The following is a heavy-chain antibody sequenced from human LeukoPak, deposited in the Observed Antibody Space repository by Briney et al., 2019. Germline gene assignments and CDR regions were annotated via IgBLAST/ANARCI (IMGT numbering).Heavy chain of an antibody. J-gene: IGHJ4*02. CDR1: GGSISSSSYY. CDR3: ASHLLGLYYFDY. V-gene: IGHV4-39*07. D-gene: IGHD2-15*01. CDR2: IYYSGST. Sequence: PSETLSLTCTVSGGSISSSSYYWGWIRQPPGKGLEWIGSIYYSGSTYYNPSLKSRVTISVDKSKNQFSLKLSSVTAADTAVYYCASHLLGLYYFDYWGQGTLVTVSS.